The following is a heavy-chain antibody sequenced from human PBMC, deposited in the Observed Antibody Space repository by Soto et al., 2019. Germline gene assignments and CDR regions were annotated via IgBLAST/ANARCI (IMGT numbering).Heavy chain of an antibody. Sequence: EVQLVESGGGLVQPGGSLRLSCAASGFTVSRNYMSWVRQAPGKGLEWVSVINSGGSTYYADSVKGRFTISRDNSNNTLYLQVNSLRAEDTAVYYCARGQPYSGTYFAFDIWGQGTMVTVSS. D-gene: IGHD1-26*01. J-gene: IGHJ3*02. CDR3: ARGQPYSGTYFAFDI. CDR1: GFTVSRNY. CDR2: INSGGST. V-gene: IGHV3-66*01.